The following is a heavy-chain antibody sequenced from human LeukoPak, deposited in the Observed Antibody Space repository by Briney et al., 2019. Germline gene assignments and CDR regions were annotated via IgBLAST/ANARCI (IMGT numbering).Heavy chain of an antibody. CDR1: GGSFSGYY. CDR3: ARGNYYDSSGYYGY. Sequence: SETLSLTCAVYGGSFSGYYWSWIRQPPGKGLEWIGEINHSGSTNYNPSLKSQVTISVDTSKNQFSLKLSSVTAADTTVYYCARGNYYDSSGYYGYWGQGTLVTVSS. J-gene: IGHJ4*02. CDR2: INHSGST. D-gene: IGHD3-22*01. V-gene: IGHV4-34*01.